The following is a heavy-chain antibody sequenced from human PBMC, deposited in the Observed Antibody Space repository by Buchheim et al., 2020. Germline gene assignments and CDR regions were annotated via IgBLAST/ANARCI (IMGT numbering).Heavy chain of an antibody. Sequence: EVQLVESGGGLVQPGGSLRLSCAASGFTFSSYSMNWVRQAPGKGLEWVSYISSSSSTIYYADSVKGRFTISRDNAKHSLYLQMNSLRAEDTAVYYCARDSRSRANTQINYYYYMDVWGKGTT. J-gene: IGHJ6*03. D-gene: IGHD2-15*01. CDR1: GFTFSSYS. CDR2: ISSSSSTI. V-gene: IGHV3-48*01. CDR3: ARDSRSRANTQINYYYYMDV.